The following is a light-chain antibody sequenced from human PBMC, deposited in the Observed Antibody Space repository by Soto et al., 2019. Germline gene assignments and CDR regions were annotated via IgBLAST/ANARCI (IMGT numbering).Light chain of an antibody. Sequence: QSALTQPASVSGSPGQSITISCTGTSSDVGGYEFVSWYQQHPGKAPKLMIYEVSNRPSGVSHRFSGSKSDNTASLTISGLRAEDEAHYHCCSYAGSRTFVFGGGTQLTVL. CDR2: EVS. J-gene: IGLJ3*02. CDR1: SSDVGGYEF. CDR3: CSYAGSRTFV. V-gene: IGLV2-23*02.